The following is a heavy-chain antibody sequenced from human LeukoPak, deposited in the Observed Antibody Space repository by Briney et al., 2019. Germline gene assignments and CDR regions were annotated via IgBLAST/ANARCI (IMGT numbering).Heavy chain of an antibody. V-gene: IGHV1-46*01. CDR1: GYSFTSHY. Sequence: ASVKVSCKASGYSFTSHYIHWVRQAPRQGLEWMGIINPSRGSTSYAQKFQGRVTVTRDTSTSTVYMDLSSLGSEDTAVYYCARGYSSGFGNWGQGTLVTVSS. CDR3: ARGYSSGFGN. D-gene: IGHD6-19*01. J-gene: IGHJ4*02. CDR2: INPSRGST.